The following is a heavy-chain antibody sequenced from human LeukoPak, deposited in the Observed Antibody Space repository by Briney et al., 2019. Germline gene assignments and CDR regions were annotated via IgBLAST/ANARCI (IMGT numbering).Heavy chain of an antibody. CDR3: ASDSPYYGMDV. J-gene: IGHJ6*02. CDR2: INSDGSAT. V-gene: IGHV3-74*01. CDR1: GFPLSSYW. Sequence: GGSLRLSCATSGFPLSSYWMHWVRQVPGKGLLWVSRINSDGSATIYADSVRGRFTISRDNAKNTLYLQMSGLRVEDTAVYHCASDSPYYGMDVWGQGTTVTVSS.